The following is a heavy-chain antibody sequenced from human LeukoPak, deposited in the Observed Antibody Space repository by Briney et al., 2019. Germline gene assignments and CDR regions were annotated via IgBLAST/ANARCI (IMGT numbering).Heavy chain of an antibody. CDR2: IYTSGST. D-gene: IGHD1-7*01. CDR1: GGSLSSYY. J-gene: IGHJ4*02. CDR3: ARHGLLGNYVPFDY. V-gene: IGHV4-4*09. Sequence: PSETLSLTCTVSGGSLSSYYCSWIRQPPGKGLGRIGYIYTSGSTNYNPSLKSRVTISVDTSKNQFSLKLSSVTAADTAVYYCARHGLLGNYVPFDYWGQGTLVTVSS.